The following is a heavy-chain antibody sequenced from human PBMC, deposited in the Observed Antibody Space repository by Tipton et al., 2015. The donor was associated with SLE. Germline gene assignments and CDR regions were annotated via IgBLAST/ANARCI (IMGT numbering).Heavy chain of an antibody. J-gene: IGHJ6*02. CDR1: GGTFNKFV. CDR3: ARASSYDMDV. V-gene: IGHV1-18*01. Sequence: QSGAEVKKPGSSVKVSCKASGGTFNKFVISWVRQAPGQGLEWMGWISAYNGNTNYAQKFQGRVTMTTDTSTSTAYMELRSLRSDDTAVYYCARASSYDMDVWGQGTTVTVSS. CDR2: ISAYNGNT.